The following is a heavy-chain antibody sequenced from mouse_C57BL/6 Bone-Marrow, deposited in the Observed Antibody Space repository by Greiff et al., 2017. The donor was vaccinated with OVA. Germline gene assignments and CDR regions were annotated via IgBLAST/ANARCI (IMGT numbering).Heavy chain of an antibody. CDR1: GYTFTSYW. V-gene: IGHV1-52*01. Sequence: QVQLQQPGAELVRPGSSVKLSCKASGYTFTSYWMHWVKQRPIQGLEWIGNIDPSDSETHYNQKFKDKATLTVDKSSSTAYMQLSSLTSEDAAVDYCARAGLLLPFDYWGQGTTLTVSS. CDR2: IDPSDSET. J-gene: IGHJ2*01. D-gene: IGHD2-3*01. CDR3: ARAGLLLPFDY.